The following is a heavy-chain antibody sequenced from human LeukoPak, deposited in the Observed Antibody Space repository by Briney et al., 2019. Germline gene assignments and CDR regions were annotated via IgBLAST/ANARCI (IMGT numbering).Heavy chain of an antibody. CDR1: GGSISSSNW. CDR3: ARQSYGDYGDWYFDY. CDR2: IYHSGST. Sequence: SGTLSLTCAVSGGSISSSNWWSWVRQPPGKGLEWIGEIYHSGSTNYNPSLKSRVTISVDKSKNQFSLKLSSATAADTAVYYCARQSYGDYGDWYFDYWGQGTLVTVSS. J-gene: IGHJ4*02. D-gene: IGHD4-17*01. V-gene: IGHV4-4*02.